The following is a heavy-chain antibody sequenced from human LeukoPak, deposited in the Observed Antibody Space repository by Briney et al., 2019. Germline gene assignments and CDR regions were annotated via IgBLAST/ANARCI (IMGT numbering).Heavy chain of an antibody. J-gene: IGHJ4*02. D-gene: IGHD5-12*01. CDR3: AKVPMWIYPSYYFDY. Sequence: GGSLRLSCAASRFTFSSYAMSWVRQAPGKGLEWVSAISGSGGSTYYADSVKGRFTISRDNSKNTLYLQMNSLRAEDTAVYYCAKVPMWIYPSYYFDYWGQGTLVTVSS. CDR1: RFTFSSYA. V-gene: IGHV3-23*01. CDR2: ISGSGGST.